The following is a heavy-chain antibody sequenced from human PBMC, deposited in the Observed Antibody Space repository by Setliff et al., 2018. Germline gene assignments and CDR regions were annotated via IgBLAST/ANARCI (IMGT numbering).Heavy chain of an antibody. CDR1: GGSFSGYY. D-gene: IGHD2-8*01. V-gene: IGHV4-34*01. CDR3: AREGFYCTNGVCYRPFDY. CDR2: INHRGTT. Sequence: SETLSLTCAVYGGSFSGYYWSWIRQPPGKGLEWIGEINHRGTTSYTPSLKGRVTISVDTSKNLFSLKLSSVTAADTAVYYCAREGFYCTNGVCYRPFDYWGQGTLVTVSS. J-gene: IGHJ4*02.